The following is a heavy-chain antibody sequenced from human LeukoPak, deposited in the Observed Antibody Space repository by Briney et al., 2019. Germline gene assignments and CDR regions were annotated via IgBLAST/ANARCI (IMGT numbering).Heavy chain of an antibody. J-gene: IGHJ5*02. CDR3: ARGPYSSSWYGSLNWFDP. CDR2: INHSGTT. V-gene: IGHV4-34*01. CDR1: GVSLSDSY. Sequence: SETLSLTCAVYGVSLSDSYWSWIRQAPGKGLEWIGEINHSGTTNYNPSLKSRVTMSVDTSKSQISLKLTSVTAADTAVYYCARGPYSSSWYGSLNWFDPWGQGTLVTVSS. D-gene: IGHD6-13*01.